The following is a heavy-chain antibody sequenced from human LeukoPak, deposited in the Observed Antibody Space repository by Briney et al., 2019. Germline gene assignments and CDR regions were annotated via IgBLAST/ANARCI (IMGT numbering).Heavy chain of an antibody. Sequence: SETLSLTCTVSGGSISSGGYYWSWIRQHPGKGLEWIGYIYYSGSTYYNPSLKSRVTISVDTSRNQFSLKLSSVTAADTAVYYCARFNWGSITYWGQGTLVTVSS. CDR3: ARFNWGSITY. J-gene: IGHJ4*02. V-gene: IGHV4-31*03. D-gene: IGHD7-27*01. CDR1: GGSISSGGYY. CDR2: IYYSGST.